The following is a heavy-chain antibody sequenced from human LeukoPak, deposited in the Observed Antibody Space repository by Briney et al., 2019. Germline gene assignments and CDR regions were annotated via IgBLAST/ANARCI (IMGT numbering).Heavy chain of an antibody. Sequence: SETLSLTCTVSGGSIRSYYWSWIRQPPGKGLEWIGYIYYSGSTNYNPSLKSRVTISVDTSKNQFSLRLTSVTAADMAVYYCARPRYSYGYFPFDYWGQGTLVTVSS. CDR2: IYYSGST. CDR3: ARPRYSYGYFPFDY. V-gene: IGHV4-59*08. D-gene: IGHD5-18*01. CDR1: GGSIRSYY. J-gene: IGHJ4*02.